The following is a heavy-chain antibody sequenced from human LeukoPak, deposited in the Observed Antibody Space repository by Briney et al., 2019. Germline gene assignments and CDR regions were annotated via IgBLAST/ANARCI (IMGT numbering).Heavy chain of an antibody. CDR1: GFTFSSYG. D-gene: IGHD2-21*01. J-gene: IGHJ4*02. CDR3: ARDYGDHPYPEVTLDQ. Sequence: GGSLRLSCAASGFTFSSYGMHWVRQAPGKGLEWVAVISYDGSNKYYADSVKGRFTISRDNAKKSTYLQMHRVRVEDTAVYYCARDYGDHPYPEVTLDQWGQGTLVTVSS. CDR2: ISYDGSNK. V-gene: IGHV3-30*03.